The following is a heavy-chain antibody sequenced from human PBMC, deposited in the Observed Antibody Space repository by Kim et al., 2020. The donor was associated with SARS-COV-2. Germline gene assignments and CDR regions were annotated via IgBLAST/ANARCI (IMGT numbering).Heavy chain of an antibody. D-gene: IGHD6-13*01. CDR1: GGSISSSNW. V-gene: IGHV4-4*02. J-gene: IGHJ6*02. CDR2: IYHSGST. CDR3: ARVSSSWYLYGMDV. Sequence: SETLSLTCAVSGGSISSSNWWSWVRQPPGKGLEWIGEIYHSGSTNYNPSLKSRVTISVDKSKNQFSLKLSSVTAADTAVYYCARVSSSWYLYGMDVWGQGTTVTVSS.